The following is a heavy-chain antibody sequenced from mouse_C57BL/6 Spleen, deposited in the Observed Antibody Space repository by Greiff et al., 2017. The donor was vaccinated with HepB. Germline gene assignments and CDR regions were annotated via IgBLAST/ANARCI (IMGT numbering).Heavy chain of an antibody. CDR2: INPSNGGT. D-gene: IGHD1-3*01. Sequence: QVQLQQPGPELVKPGASVKLSCKASGYTFTSYWMHWVKQRPGQGLEWIGNINPSNGGTNYNEKFKSKATLTVDKSSSTAYMQLSSLTSEDSAVYYGARKWPDYYAMDYWGQGTSVTVSS. V-gene: IGHV1-53*01. CDR1: GYTFTSYW. J-gene: IGHJ4*01. CDR3: ARKWPDYYAMDY.